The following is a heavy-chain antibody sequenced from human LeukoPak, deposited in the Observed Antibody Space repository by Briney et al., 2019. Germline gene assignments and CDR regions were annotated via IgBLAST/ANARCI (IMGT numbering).Heavy chain of an antibody. CDR2: ISYDGSNK. D-gene: IGHD6-19*01. CDR3: ARAAQQWLVARIYFDY. V-gene: IGHV3-30*19. J-gene: IGHJ4*02. CDR1: GFTFSSYG. Sequence: GGSLRLSCAASGFTFSSYGMHWVRQAPGKGLEWVAVISYDGSNKYYADSVKGRFTISRDNSKNTLYLQMNSLRAEDTAVYYCARAAQQWLVARIYFDYWGQGTLVTVSS.